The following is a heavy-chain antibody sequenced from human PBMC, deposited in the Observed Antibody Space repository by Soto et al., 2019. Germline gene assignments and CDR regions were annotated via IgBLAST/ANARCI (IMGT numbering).Heavy chain of an antibody. V-gene: IGHV2-5*02. J-gene: IGHJ3*02. D-gene: IGHD3-16*01. CDR3: AHREEDDYVWGSYKVAFDI. CDR2: IYWDNDK. CDR1: GFSLNTTAVG. Sequence: QITLKESGPTLVKPTQTLTLTCTFSGFSLNTTAVGVGWIRQPPGKALEWLALIYWDNDKRYNPSLKTRLTITKDTSKNRVSFRMTNMDPGDTAKYFVAHREEDDYVWGSYKVAFDIWGQGTMVTVSP.